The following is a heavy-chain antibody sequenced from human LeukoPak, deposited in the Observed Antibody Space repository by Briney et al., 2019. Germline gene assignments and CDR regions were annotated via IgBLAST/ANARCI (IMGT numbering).Heavy chain of an antibody. D-gene: IGHD3-10*01. CDR2: ISSSGSTI. J-gene: IGHJ4*02. CDR3: ARDSSVWFGELKDD. V-gene: IGHV3-48*03. Sequence: GGSLRLSCAASGFTFSSYEMNWVRQAPGKGLEWVSYISSSGSTIYYADSVKGRFTISRDNAKNSLYLQMNSLRAEDTAVYYCARDSSVWFGELKDDWGQGTLVTVSS. CDR1: GFTFSSYE.